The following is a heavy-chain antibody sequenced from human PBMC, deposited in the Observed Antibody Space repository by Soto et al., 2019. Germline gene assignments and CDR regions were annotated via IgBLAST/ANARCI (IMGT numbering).Heavy chain of an antibody. V-gene: IGHV4-59*01. CDR1: DGSISSYY. J-gene: IGHJ1*01. CDR2: ISYSGST. Sequence: PSETLSLTCTVSDGSISSYYWSWIRQPPGKGLECIGYISYSGSTKYNPSLKNRVTILRDTSKKQFSLKLSSVTAADTADYFCARGVRMVRGIIIGVFFDEWGQGTRVTVSS. D-gene: IGHD3-10*01. CDR3: ARGVRMVRGIIIGVFFDE.